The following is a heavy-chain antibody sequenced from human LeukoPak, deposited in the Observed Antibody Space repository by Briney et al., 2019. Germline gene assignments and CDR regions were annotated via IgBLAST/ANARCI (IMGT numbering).Heavy chain of an antibody. CDR1: VFTFSSYA. Sequence: GGSLRLSCAVSVFTFSSYAMSWVRQAPGRGLEWVSTFTGSGSNTYYADSVKGRFTISRDNSKNTLHLQMNSLRAEDTAVYYCAKGGSGNPRLGGQGTLVTVSS. CDR2: FTGSGSNT. J-gene: IGHJ4*02. CDR3: AKGGSGNPRL. D-gene: IGHD3-10*01. V-gene: IGHV3-23*01.